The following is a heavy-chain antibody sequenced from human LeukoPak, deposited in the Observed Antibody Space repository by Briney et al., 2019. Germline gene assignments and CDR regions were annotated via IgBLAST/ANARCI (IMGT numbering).Heavy chain of an antibody. Sequence: GGSLRLSCAASGFTFSSYGMHWVRQAPGKGLEWVAFIRYDGGNKYYADSVKGRFTISRDNSKNTLYLQMNSLRAEDTAVYYCAKVTGRSAGDYDYWGQGTLVTVSS. CDR1: GFTFSSYG. CDR3: AKVTGRSAGDYDY. D-gene: IGHD4-17*01. V-gene: IGHV3-30*02. CDR2: IRYDGGNK. J-gene: IGHJ4*02.